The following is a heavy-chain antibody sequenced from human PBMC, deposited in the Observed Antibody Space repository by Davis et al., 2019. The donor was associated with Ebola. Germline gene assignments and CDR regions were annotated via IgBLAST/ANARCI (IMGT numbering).Heavy chain of an antibody. CDR3: ARDLGWGSNDY. CDR2: ISSSSSTI. Sequence: PGGSLRLSCAVSGLRFSDYYMSWIRQAPGKGLEWLSYISSSSSTIYYADSVKGRFTISRDNAKNSLYLQMNSLTAEDTAVYYCARDLGWGSNDYWGQGTLVTVSS. D-gene: IGHD3-16*01. V-gene: IGHV3-11*01. CDR1: GLRFSDYY. J-gene: IGHJ4*02.